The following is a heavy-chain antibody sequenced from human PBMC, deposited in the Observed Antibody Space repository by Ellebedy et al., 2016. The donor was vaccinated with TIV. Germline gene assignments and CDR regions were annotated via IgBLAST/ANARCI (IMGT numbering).Heavy chain of an antibody. CDR3: ARHVGPGYYDSSGEYYYYGMDV. CDR2: IFSSDSDT. J-gene: IGHJ6*02. D-gene: IGHD3-22*01. V-gene: IGHV5-51*01. Sequence: GESLKISCKGSGYSFTNYWIGWVRQMPGKGLEWMGIIFSSDSDTRYSPSFQGQVTISADKSISTAYLQWSSLKASDTAMYYCARHVGPGYYDSSGEYYYYGMDVWGQGTTVTVSS. CDR1: GYSFTNYW.